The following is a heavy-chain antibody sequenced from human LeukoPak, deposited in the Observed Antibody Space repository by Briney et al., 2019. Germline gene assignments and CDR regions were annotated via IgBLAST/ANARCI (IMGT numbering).Heavy chain of an antibody. CDR1: GFTLNTYW. Sequence: GGSLRLPCAASGFTLNTYWMTWVRQAPGKGLEWVANIKQDGSEKYYVDSVKGRFTISRDNAKKLLYLQMNSLRVEDTAVYYCARDRGSSGLLGRFDNWGQGTLVTVSP. J-gene: IGHJ4*02. V-gene: IGHV3-7*01. CDR2: IKQDGSEK. D-gene: IGHD6-19*01. CDR3: ARDRGSSGLLGRFDN.